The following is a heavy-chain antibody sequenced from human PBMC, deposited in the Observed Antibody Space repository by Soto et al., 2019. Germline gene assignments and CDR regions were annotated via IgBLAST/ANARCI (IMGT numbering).Heavy chain of an antibody. J-gene: IGHJ4*02. D-gene: IGHD2-2*01. Sequence: GSLRLSCAASGFTFSSYGMHWVRQAPGKGLEWVAVIWYDGSNKYYADSVKGRFTISRDNSKNTLYLQMNSLRAEDTAVYYCARDRGGYCSSTSCYPSYWGQGTLVTVS. CDR3: ARDRGGYCSSTSCYPSY. CDR1: GFTFSSYG. V-gene: IGHV3-33*01. CDR2: IWYDGSNK.